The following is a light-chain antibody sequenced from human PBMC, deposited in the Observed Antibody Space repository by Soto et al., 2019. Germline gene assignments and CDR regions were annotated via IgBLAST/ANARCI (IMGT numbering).Light chain of an antibody. V-gene: IGKV1-12*01. CDR3: KQSRSFPLT. J-gene: IGKJ4*01. Sequence: DIQMTQSPSSLSASVGDRVTITCRASQDLDRWLAWYQQKPGEAPKVMIFAASSLQSGLPSRFRGGGSGTDFSLTISSLQPEDFATYYCKQSRSFPLTFGGGTKVEIK. CDR1: QDLDRW. CDR2: AAS.